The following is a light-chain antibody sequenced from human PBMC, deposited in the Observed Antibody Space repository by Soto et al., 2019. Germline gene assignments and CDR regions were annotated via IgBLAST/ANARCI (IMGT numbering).Light chain of an antibody. CDR2: LGS. CDR3: MQALQTPT. Sequence: DIVMTQSPLSLPVTPGEPASISCRSSQSLLHRNGYNYLDWYLQKPGQSPQLLIYLGSNRASGVTDRFSGSGSGTDFTLKISRVEAEDVGGYYCMQALQTPTFGGGTKVEIK. CDR1: QSLLHRNGYNY. V-gene: IGKV2-28*01. J-gene: IGKJ4*01.